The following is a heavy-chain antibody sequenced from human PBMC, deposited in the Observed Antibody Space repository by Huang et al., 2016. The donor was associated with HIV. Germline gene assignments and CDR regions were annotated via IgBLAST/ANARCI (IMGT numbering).Heavy chain of an antibody. CDR3: TTESESSGWTMDHDAFDI. D-gene: IGHD6-19*01. J-gene: IGHJ3*02. Sequence: EVQLVESGGGLVKTGGSLRLSCAASGFTFSNAWLSWVRQAPGKGLEVVGRIKSKTDGGTTDYAAPVKGRFTISRDDSKNTLYLQMNSLKTEDTAVYYCTTESESSGWTMDHDAFDIWGQGTMVTVSS. V-gene: IGHV3-15*01. CDR1: GFTFSNAW. CDR2: IKSKTDGGTT.